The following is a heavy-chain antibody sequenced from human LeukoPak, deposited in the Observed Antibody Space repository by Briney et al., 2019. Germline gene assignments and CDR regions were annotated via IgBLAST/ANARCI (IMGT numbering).Heavy chain of an antibody. Sequence: GGSLRLSCAASGFTVSSNYMSWVRQAPGKGLEWVSVIYSGGSTYYADSVKGRFTISRDNSKNTLYLQMNSLRAEDTAVYCCARVVVVTATLDYWGQGTLVTVSS. D-gene: IGHD2-21*02. CDR3: ARVVVVTATLDY. CDR2: IYSGGST. CDR1: GFTVSSNY. V-gene: IGHV3-53*01. J-gene: IGHJ4*02.